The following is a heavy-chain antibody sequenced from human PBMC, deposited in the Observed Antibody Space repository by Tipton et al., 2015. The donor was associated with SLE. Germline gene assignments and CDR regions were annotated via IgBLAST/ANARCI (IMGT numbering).Heavy chain of an antibody. J-gene: IGHJ4*02. D-gene: IGHD2-15*01. Sequence: SLRLSCAASGFTFSSYAMHWVRQAPGKGLEWVAVISYDGSNEYYADSVKGRFTISRDNAKNSLYLQMNSLRAEDTAVYYCARAVVVVAPFDYWGQGTLVTVSS. V-gene: IGHV3-30-3*01. CDR1: GFTFSSYA. CDR2: ISYDGSNE. CDR3: ARAVVVVAPFDY.